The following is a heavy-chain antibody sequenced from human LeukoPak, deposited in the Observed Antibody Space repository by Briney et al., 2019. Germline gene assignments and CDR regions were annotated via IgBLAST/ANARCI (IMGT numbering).Heavy chain of an antibody. V-gene: IGHV3-21*01. Sequence: GGSLRLSCAASGFTFISYTMNWVRQAPGKGLEWASSISSSSSYIYYADSVKGRFTVSRDNAKNSLYLQMNSLRAEDTAVYYCAREEQQLVYFDYWGQGTLVTVSS. J-gene: IGHJ4*02. CDR1: GFTFISYT. CDR3: AREEQQLVYFDY. CDR2: ISSSSSYI. D-gene: IGHD6-13*01.